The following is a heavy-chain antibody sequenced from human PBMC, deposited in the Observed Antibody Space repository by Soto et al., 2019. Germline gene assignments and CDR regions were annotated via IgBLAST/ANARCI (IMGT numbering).Heavy chain of an antibody. Sequence: QVQLVESGGGVVQPGRSLRLSCAASGFTFSSYGRHWVRQAPGKGLEWVAVIWYDGSNKYYADSVKGRFTISRDNSKNTLYLQMNSLRAEDTAVYYCARDANDYGDYYFDYWGQGTLVTVSS. CDR1: GFTFSSYG. CDR3: ARDANDYGDYYFDY. CDR2: IWYDGSNK. J-gene: IGHJ4*02. D-gene: IGHD4-17*01. V-gene: IGHV3-33*01.